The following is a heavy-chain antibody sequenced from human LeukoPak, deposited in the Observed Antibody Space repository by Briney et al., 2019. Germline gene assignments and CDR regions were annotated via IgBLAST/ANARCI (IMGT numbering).Heavy chain of an antibody. D-gene: IGHD6-13*01. J-gene: IGHJ5*02. V-gene: IGHV1-18*04. CDR1: GYTFTSYG. CDR3: ARDHFRGAAAGADWFDP. Sequence: ASVKVSCKASGYTFTSYGISWVRQAPGQGLEWMGWISAYNGNTNYAQKLQGRVTMTTDTSTSTAYMELRSLRSDDTAVYYCARDHFRGAAAGADWFDPWGQGTLVTVSS. CDR2: ISAYNGNT.